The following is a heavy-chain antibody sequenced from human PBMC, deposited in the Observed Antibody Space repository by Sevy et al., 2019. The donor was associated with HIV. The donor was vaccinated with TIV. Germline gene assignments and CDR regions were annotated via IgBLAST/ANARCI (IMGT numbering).Heavy chain of an antibody. J-gene: IGHJ2*01. CDR2: IIPIFGRA. Sequence: ASVKVSCKASGGTFSSYAISWVRQAPGQGLEWMGGIIPIFGRANYAQKFQGRVTITADESTSTAYMELSSLRSEDTAVYYCAREQYSSSWYQGWYFDLWGRGTLVTVSS. CDR3: AREQYSSSWYQGWYFDL. D-gene: IGHD6-13*01. V-gene: IGHV1-69*13. CDR1: GGTFSSYA.